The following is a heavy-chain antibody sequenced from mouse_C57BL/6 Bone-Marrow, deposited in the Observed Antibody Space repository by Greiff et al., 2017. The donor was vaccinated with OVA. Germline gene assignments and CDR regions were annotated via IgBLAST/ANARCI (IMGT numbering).Heavy chain of an antibody. CDR1: GYTFTSYG. J-gene: IGHJ1*03. CDR3: ARSGSSFGYWYFDV. V-gene: IGHV1-81*01. Sequence: VQLQQSGAELARPGASVKLSCKASGYTFTSYGISWVKQRTGQGLEWIGEIYPRSGNTYYNEKFKGKATLTADKSSSTAYMELRSLTSEDSAVYFCARSGSSFGYWYFDVWGTATTVTVSS. CDR2: IYPRSGNT. D-gene: IGHD1-1*01.